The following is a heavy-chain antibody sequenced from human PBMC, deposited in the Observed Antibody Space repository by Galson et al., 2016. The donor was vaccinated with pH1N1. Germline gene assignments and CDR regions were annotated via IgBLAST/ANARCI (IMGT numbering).Heavy chain of an antibody. V-gene: IGHV1-69*06. CDR2: INPVFGTT. Sequence: SVKVSCKASGATFNSYGIHWVRQAPGKGLEWMGDINPVFGTTNYAQRLQDRVTITADKSTTTAYMELSSLRSEDTAVYYCARDRSVYYYYGMDVWGQGTTVTVSS. CDR3: ARDRSVYYYYGMDV. J-gene: IGHJ6*02. CDR1: GATFNSYG. D-gene: IGHD3-3*01.